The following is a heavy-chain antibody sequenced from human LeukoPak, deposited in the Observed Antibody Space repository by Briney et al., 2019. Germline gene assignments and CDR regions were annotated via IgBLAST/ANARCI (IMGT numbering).Heavy chain of an antibody. CDR1: GFVFGHSW. V-gene: IGHV3-7*03. CDR2: INLGGSEI. J-gene: IGHJ4*02. D-gene: IGHD3-22*01. Sequence: GGSLRLSCEASGFVFGHSWMSWVRQAPGKGLEWVANINLGGSEINYLDSLTGRLTISRDNAKDSLYLQMNGLRAEDTAVYFCVRDRGYSTFDYWGQGTLVTVSS. CDR3: VRDRGYSTFDY.